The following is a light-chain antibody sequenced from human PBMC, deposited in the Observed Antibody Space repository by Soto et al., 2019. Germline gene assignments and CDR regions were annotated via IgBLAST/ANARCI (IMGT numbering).Light chain of an antibody. CDR2: GAS. Sequence: ENVLTHSPGTPSLSPGERATLSCRASQSVSSSYLAWYQQKPGQAPRLLIYGASNRATGIPDRFSGSGSGTDFTLTISRLEPEDFAVYYCQQYGSSGTFGQGTKVDI. CDR3: QQYGSSGT. V-gene: IGKV3-20*01. CDR1: QSVSSSY. J-gene: IGKJ1*01.